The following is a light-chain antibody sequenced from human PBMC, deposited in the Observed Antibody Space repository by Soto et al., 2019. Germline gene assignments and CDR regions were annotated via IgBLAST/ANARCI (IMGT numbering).Light chain of an antibody. V-gene: IGKV3-15*01. J-gene: IGKJ4*01. CDR2: GAS. Sequence: IVMTQSPATLSVSPGERVTLSCMASQGIASNLAWYQQKPGRAPRLRIYGASTRATGVPASFSGSESGTEFTLTVSSLQSEDFAVYYCQQYNDWPLTFGGGTKVEIK. CDR1: QGIASN. CDR3: QQYNDWPLT.